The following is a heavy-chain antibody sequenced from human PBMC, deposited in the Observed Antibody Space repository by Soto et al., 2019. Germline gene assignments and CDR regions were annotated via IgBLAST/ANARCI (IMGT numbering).Heavy chain of an antibody. J-gene: IGHJ5*02. CDR1: LFTFSIXA. V-gene: IGHV3-23*01. CDR3: AKDPQANLFDP. Sequence: LXRXCAASLFTFSIXAMTWVLHAPGKGLEWVSSISASGGSTDYAESVKGRLTISRQNSKNTLYLIMSSLRAEDTAIYYCAKDPQANLFDPGGQGHLGTFS. CDR2: ISASGGST.